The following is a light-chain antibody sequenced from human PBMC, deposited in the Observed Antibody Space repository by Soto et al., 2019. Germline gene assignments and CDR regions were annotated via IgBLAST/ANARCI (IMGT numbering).Light chain of an antibody. J-gene: IGKJ1*01. V-gene: IGKV3-15*01. CDR3: LQYHYWPWM. Sequence: MLMTQSPATLSVSPGERVTLSCWASQSVTNKLAWYQQRPGQPPRLLLYDASTRATGVPATFSGSGSGTDFTLTISSLQSEDLGVYYCLQYHYWPWMFAQRTKVDI. CDR2: DAS. CDR1: QSVTNK.